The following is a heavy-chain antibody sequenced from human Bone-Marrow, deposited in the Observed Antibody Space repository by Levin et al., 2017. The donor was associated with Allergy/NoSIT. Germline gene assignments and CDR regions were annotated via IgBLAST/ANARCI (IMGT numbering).Heavy chain of an antibody. CDR3: ARVGITGHDKHYYGMDV. D-gene: IGHD1-20*01. V-gene: IGHV6-1*01. Sequence: SETLSLTCAISGDSVSSNSAAWNWIRQSPSRGLEWLGRTYYRSKWYNDYAVSVKSRITINPDTSKNQFSLQLNSVTPEDTAVYYCARVGITGHDKHYYGMDVWGQGTTVTVSS. J-gene: IGHJ6*02. CDR2: TYYRSKWYN. CDR1: GDSVSSNSAA.